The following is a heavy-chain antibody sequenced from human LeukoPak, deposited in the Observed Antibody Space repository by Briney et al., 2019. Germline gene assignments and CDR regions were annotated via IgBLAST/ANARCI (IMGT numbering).Heavy chain of an antibody. D-gene: IGHD3/OR15-3a*01. CDR2: INHSGST. CDR1: GGSFSGYY. V-gene: IGHV4-34*01. Sequence: SETLSLTCAVYGGSFSGYYWSWIRQPPGKGLEWIGEINHSGSTNYNPSLKSRVTISVDTSKNQFSLKLSSVTAADTAVYYCARPNTYGFLGAFDIWGQGTMVTVSS. J-gene: IGHJ3*02. CDR3: ARPNTYGFLGAFDI.